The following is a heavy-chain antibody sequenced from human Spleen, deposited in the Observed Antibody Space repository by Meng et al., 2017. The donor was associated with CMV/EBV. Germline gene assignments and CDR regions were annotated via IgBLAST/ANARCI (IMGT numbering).Heavy chain of an antibody. CDR3: ARDRALLGYCSSSNCYANWFDP. D-gene: IGHD2-2*01. J-gene: IGHJ5*02. Sequence: YPITWFRQPPGQGLECMGGTIPVYATAIYAQKFEGRSTITTDDSTSTAYMELSSLTSDDTAVYYCARDRALLGYCSSSNCYANWFDPWGQGTLVTVSS. CDR2: TIPVYATA. V-gene: IGHV1-69*05. CDR1: YP.